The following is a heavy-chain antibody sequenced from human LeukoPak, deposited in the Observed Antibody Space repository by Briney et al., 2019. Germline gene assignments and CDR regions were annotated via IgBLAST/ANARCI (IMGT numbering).Heavy chain of an antibody. CDR1: GFTFSDYF. V-gene: IGHV3-11*04. D-gene: IGHD6-19*01. CDR3: ATSQSSVAGIVGD. Sequence: GGSLRLSCAVSGFTFSDYFMTWIRQAPGKGREWVSYISGSGSNKYYADSVKGRFTISRDNAKNSLYLQMNSLRVEDTAVYYCATSQSSVAGIVGDWGQGTLVTVSS. J-gene: IGHJ4*02. CDR2: ISGSGSNK.